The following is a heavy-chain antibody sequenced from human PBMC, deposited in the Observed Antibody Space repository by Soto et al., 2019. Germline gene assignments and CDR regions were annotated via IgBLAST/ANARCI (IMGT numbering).Heavy chain of an antibody. Sequence: LETLSLTCTVSGGSVTSYYWSWIRQSAGKGLEWIGRIYHTGSINYNPSLQSRVTMSVDTSKNQVFLKLTSVTAADAAVYYCARDMRVFGGIDVWGQGTTVTVSS. D-gene: IGHD3-3*01. J-gene: IGHJ6*02. CDR2: IYHTGSI. V-gene: IGHV4-4*07. CDR1: GGSVTSYY. CDR3: ARDMRVFGGIDV.